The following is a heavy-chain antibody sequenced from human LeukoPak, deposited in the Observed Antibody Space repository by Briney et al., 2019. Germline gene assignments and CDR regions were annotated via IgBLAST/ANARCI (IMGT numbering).Heavy chain of an antibody. V-gene: IGHV3-66*01. D-gene: IGHD2-21*01. CDR3: ARYWRGDDSFDP. J-gene: IGHJ5*02. CDR2: IYSGGST. Sequence: HPGGSLRLSCAASGSTVSSNYMSWVRQAPGKGLEWVSVIYSGGSTYYADSVKGRFTISRDNSKNTLYLQMNSLRAEDTAVYYCARYWRGDDSFDPWGQGTLVTVSS. CDR1: GSTVSSNY.